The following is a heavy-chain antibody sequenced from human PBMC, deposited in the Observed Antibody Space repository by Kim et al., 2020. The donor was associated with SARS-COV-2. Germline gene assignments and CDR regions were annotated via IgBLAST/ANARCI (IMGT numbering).Heavy chain of an antibody. CDR3: ARDPAFHAYDL. D-gene: IGHD3-16*01. CDR1: GFSLSAYW. Sequence: GGSLRLSWAASGFSLSAYWMSWVRLAPGKGLEWVANIKQDETVKYYGASVKGRFTISRDNAKNSLFLQMNSLRAEDTALYYCARDPAFHAYDLWGQGTMVSVSS. CDR2: IKQDETVK. V-gene: IGHV3-7*01. J-gene: IGHJ3*01.